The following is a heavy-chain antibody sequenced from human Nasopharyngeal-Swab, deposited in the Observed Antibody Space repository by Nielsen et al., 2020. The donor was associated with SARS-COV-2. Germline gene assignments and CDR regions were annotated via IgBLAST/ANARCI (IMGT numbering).Heavy chain of an antibody. CDR1: GFTVSSNY. CDR2: IYSGGST. D-gene: IGHD5-18*01. V-gene: IGHV3-66*01. CDR3: AREGPDTAMVKYYYYGMDV. J-gene: IGHJ6*02. Sequence: GGSPRLSCAASGFTVSSNYMSWVRQAPGKGLEWVSVIYSGGSTYYADSVKGRFTISRDNSKNTLYLQMNSLRAEDTAVYYCAREGPDTAMVKYYYYGMDVWGQGTTVTVSS.